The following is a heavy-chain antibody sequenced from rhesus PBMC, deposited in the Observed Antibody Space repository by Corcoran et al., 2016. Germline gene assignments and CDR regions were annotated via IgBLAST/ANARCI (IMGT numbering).Heavy chain of an antibody. D-gene: IGHD3-34*01. J-gene: IGHJ4*01. CDR3: VRGGDFIDY. Sequence: QLQLQESGPGLVKPSETLSVTCAVSGGSISSSYWSWIRQAPGKGLEWIGYIYGSGSSNNYNPSLKSRVTLSVDTSKNQFSLKLSSVTAADTAVYYCVRGGDFIDYWGQGVLVTVSS. CDR2: IYGSGSSN. CDR1: GGSISSSY. V-gene: IGHV4-169*01.